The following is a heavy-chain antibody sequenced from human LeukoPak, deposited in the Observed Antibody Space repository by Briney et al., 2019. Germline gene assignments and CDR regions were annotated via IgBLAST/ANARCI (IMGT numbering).Heavy chain of an antibody. Sequence: EASVTVSFTASGGTFTIYAISWVRQAPGQGQEWVGRIITILGIANYAQKFQGRVTITADKSTSTAYIELSSLRSEDTAVYYCASTKSGITGTTGAFDIWGQGTMVTVSS. V-gene: IGHV1-69*04. CDR3: ASTKSGITGTTGAFDI. CDR1: GGTFTIYA. D-gene: IGHD1-20*01. J-gene: IGHJ3*02. CDR2: IITILGIA.